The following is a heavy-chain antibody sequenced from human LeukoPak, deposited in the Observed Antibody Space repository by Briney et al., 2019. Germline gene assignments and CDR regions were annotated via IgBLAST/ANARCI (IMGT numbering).Heavy chain of an antibody. CDR1: GFTFSGSA. V-gene: IGHV3-73*01. J-gene: IGHJ1*01. D-gene: IGHD7-27*01. CDR2: IRSKANSYAT. Sequence: GGSLRLSCAASGFTFSGSAMHWVREAAGKGVEGVGRIRSKANSYATAYAESVKGRFTISRDDSKNTAYLQMNSLKTEDTAVYYCSSTDWGYFQHWGQGTLVTVSS. CDR3: SSTDWGYFQH.